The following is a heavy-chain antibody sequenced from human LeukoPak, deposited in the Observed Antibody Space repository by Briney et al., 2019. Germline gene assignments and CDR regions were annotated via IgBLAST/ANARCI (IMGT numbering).Heavy chain of an antibody. CDR1: GYTFTGYY. CDR3: AREQYSSGQGDY. Sequence: ASVKVSCKASGYTFTGYYIHWVRQAPGQGLEWMGWINPNNGGTNYAQKFQGRVTMTRDTSISTAYMELSRLRSDDTAVYYCAREQYSSGQGDYWGQGTLVTVSS. V-gene: IGHV1-2*02. D-gene: IGHD6-19*01. J-gene: IGHJ4*02. CDR2: INPNNGGT.